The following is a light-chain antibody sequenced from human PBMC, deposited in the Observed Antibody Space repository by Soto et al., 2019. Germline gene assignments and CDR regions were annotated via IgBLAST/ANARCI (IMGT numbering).Light chain of an antibody. Sequence: ANQMTQSPSSLSASVGDRVTITCRASQGIRNDLGWYQQQPGKAPKLLIYAASSLQSGVPSRFSGSGSGTDFTLTISSLQPEDFATYYCLQDYTYPRTCGGGTKAEIK. V-gene: IGKV1-6*01. CDR1: QGIRND. CDR3: LQDYTYPRT. J-gene: IGKJ4*01. CDR2: AAS.